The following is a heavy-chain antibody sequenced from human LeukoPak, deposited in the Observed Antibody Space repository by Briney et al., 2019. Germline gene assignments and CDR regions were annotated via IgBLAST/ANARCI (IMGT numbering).Heavy chain of an antibody. J-gene: IGHJ6*04. Sequence: SETLSLTCAVYGGSFSGYYWSWIRQPPGKGLEWIGEINHSGSTNYNPSLKSRVTISVDTSKNQFSLKLSSVTAADTAVYYCARLPPGGYSYGYPYYYYGMDVWGKGTTITVSS. CDR2: INHSGST. V-gene: IGHV4-34*01. CDR3: ARLPPGGYSYGYPYYYYGMDV. D-gene: IGHD5-18*01. CDR1: GGSFSGYY.